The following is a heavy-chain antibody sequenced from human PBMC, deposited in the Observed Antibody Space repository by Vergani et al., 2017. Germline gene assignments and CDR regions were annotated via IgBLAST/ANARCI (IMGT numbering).Heavy chain of an antibody. CDR1: GFKFDDYG. CDR3: ATIDSSGYYPSYNVPDY. J-gene: IGHJ4*02. V-gene: IGHV3-20*04. CDR2: VNWNGVGS. D-gene: IGHD3-22*01. Sequence: EVQLVESGGRVVRPGGSLRLSCIASGFKFDDYGMNWVRHVPGKGLEWVAGVNWNGVGSAYADSVRGRFIISIDNAKNSLFLQMNSLRVEDTALYYCATIDSSGYYPSYNVPDYWGQGTQVTVSS.